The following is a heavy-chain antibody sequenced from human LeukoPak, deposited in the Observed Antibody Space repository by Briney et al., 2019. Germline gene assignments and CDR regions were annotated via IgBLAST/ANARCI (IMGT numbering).Heavy chain of an antibody. CDR1: GFTFSSYG. J-gene: IGHJ5*02. CDR3: AKEGWGCSSTSCYESWFDP. CDR2: MSYDGSNK. D-gene: IGHD2-2*01. V-gene: IGHV3-30*18. Sequence: GGSLRLSCAASGFTFSSYGMHWVRQAPGKGLEWVAVMSYDGSNKYYADSVKGRFTISRDNSKNTLYLQMNSLRAEDTAVYYCAKEGWGCSSTSCYESWFDPWGQGTLVTVSS.